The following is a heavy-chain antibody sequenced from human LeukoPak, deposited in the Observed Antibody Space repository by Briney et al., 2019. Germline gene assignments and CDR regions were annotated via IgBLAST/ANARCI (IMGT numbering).Heavy chain of an antibody. D-gene: IGHD2-2*01. Sequence: GRSLRLSCAASGFTFSSYAMHWVRQAPGKGLEWVAVISYDGSNKYYADSVKGRFTISRDNSKNTLYLQMNSLRAEDTAVYYCARDLGRYCSSTSCLSYYFDYWGQGTLVTVSS. V-gene: IGHV3-30-3*01. CDR2: ISYDGSNK. J-gene: IGHJ4*02. CDR1: GFTFSSYA. CDR3: ARDLGRYCSSTSCLSYYFDY.